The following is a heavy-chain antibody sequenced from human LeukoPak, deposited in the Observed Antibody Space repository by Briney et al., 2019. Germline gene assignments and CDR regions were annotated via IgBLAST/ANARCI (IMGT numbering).Heavy chain of an antibody. D-gene: IGHD3-3*01. J-gene: IGHJ5*02. CDR1: GGSISSSSYY. CDR2: IYYSGST. V-gene: IGHV4-39*07. CDR3: ARVTPTITIFGVVPNWFDP. Sequence: PSETLSLTCTVSGGSISSSSYYWGWIRQPPGKGLEWIGSIYYSGSTYYNPSLKSRVTISVDTSKNQFSLKLSSVTAADTAVYYCARVTPTITIFGVVPNWFDPWGRGTLVTVSS.